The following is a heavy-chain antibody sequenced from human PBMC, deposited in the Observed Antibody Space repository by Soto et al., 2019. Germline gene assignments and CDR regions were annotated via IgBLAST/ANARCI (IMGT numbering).Heavy chain of an antibody. J-gene: IGHJ3*02. CDR3: AREPNIAAAGTGDSFDI. CDR2: ISSRGSTI. Sequence: QVQLVESGGGLVKPGGSLRLSCAASGFTFSDYYMSWIRQAPGKGLEWVSYISSRGSTIYYADSVKGRITISRDNAKNSLSLQMNSLRAEDTAVYYYAREPNIAAAGTGDSFDIWGQGTMVTVSS. CDR1: GFTFSDYY. V-gene: IGHV3-11*01. D-gene: IGHD6-13*01.